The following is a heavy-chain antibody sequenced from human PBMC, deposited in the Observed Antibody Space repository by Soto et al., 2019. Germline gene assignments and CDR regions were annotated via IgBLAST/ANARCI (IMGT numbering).Heavy chain of an antibody. V-gene: IGHV3-7*03. CDR2: IKQDGSEK. D-gene: IGHD1-26*01. Sequence: EVQLVESGGGLVQPGGSLRLSCAASGFTFSSYWMSWVRQAPGKGLEWVANIKQDGSEKYYVDSVKGRFTISRDNAKNSLYLQMNSLRAEDTAVYYCAKDNDGWELLGFDYWGQGTLVTVSS. J-gene: IGHJ4*02. CDR1: GFTFSSYW. CDR3: AKDNDGWELLGFDY.